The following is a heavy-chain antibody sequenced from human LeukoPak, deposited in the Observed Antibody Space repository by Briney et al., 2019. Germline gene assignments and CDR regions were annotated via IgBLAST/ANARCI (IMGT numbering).Heavy chain of an antibody. V-gene: IGHV4-30-4*08. CDR1: GGSISSGDYY. J-gene: IGHJ6*04. D-gene: IGHD3-22*01. Sequence: SETLSLTCTVSGGSISSGDYYWSWIRQPPGKGLEWIGYIYYSGSTYYNPSLKSRVSISVDTSKNQFSLKLSSVTAADTAVYDCVRVVSSGYSRMDVWGKGTTVTVSS. CDR3: VRVVSSGYSRMDV. CDR2: IYYSGST.